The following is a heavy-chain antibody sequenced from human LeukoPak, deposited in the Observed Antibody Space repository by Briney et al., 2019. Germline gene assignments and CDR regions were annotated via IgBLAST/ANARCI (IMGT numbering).Heavy chain of an antibody. Sequence: GGSLRLSCAASGFTFSSYTMHWVRQAPGKGLEWVAVISYDGSNKYYADSVKGRFTISRDNSKNTLYLQMNSLRAEDTAVFYCAKDRSGSYSQGLDYWGQGTLVTVSS. V-gene: IGHV3-30-3*02. CDR3: AKDRSGSYSQGLDY. CDR1: GFTFSSYT. J-gene: IGHJ4*02. CDR2: ISYDGSNK. D-gene: IGHD1-26*01.